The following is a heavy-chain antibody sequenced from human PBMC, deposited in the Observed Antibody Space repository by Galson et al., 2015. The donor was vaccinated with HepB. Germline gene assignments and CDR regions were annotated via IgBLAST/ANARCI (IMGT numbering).Heavy chain of an antibody. J-gene: IGHJ6*02. CDR2: ISYDGSNK. CDR1: GFTFSSYG. CDR3: ANNRAGGYYGMDV. V-gene: IGHV3-30*18. D-gene: IGHD1-14*01. Sequence: SLRLSCAASGFTFSSYGMHWVRQAPGKGLEWVAVISYDGSNKYYADSVKGRFTISRDNSKNTLYLQMNSLRAEDTAVYYCANNRAGGYYGMDVWGQGTTVTVSS.